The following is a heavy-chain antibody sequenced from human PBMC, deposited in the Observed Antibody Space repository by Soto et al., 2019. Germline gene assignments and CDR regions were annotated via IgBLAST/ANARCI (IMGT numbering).Heavy chain of an antibody. Sequence: QVQLVESGGGVVQPGRSLRLSCAASGFTFSSYAMHWVRQAPGKGLEWVAVISYDGSNKYYADSVKGRFTFSRDNSKNTLYLQMKGLRAEDTAVYYCARDPLDCSVGSCYGFDYWGQGTLVTVSS. J-gene: IGHJ4*02. CDR3: ARDPLDCSVGSCYGFDY. D-gene: IGHD2-15*01. V-gene: IGHV3-30-3*01. CDR2: ISYDGSNK. CDR1: GFTFSSYA.